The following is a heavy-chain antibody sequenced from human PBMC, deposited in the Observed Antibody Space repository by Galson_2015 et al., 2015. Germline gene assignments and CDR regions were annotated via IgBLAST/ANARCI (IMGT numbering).Heavy chain of an antibody. Sequence: SLRLSCAASGVTFDDYGMSWVRQAPGKGLEWGSGINWNGGSTGYADSVKGRFTISRDNAKNSLYLQMNSLRAEDTALYHCARGGSSGWYYLYFDLWGRGTLVTVSS. CDR1: GVTFDDYG. V-gene: IGHV3-20*01. D-gene: IGHD6-19*01. J-gene: IGHJ2*01. CDR2: INWNGGST. CDR3: ARGGSSGWYYLYFDL.